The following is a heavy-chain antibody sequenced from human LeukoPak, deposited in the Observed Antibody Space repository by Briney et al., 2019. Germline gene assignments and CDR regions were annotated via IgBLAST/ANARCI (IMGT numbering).Heavy chain of an antibody. CDR3: ARARPSSRLSNVEFGY. CDR1: GYTFTGYY. D-gene: IGHD2-21*01. CDR2: INPNSGGT. J-gene: IGHJ4*02. V-gene: IGHV1-2*02. Sequence: ASVKVSCKASGYTFTGYYMHWVRQAPGQGLEWMGWINPNSGGTNYAQKFQGRVTMTRDTSISTAYMELSRLRSDDTAVYYCARARPSSRLSNVEFGYWGQGTLVTVSS.